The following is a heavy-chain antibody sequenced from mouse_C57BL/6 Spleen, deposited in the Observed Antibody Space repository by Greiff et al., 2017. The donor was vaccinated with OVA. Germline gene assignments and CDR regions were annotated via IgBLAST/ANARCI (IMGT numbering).Heavy chain of an antibody. CDR3: AREGYGNQFAY. Sequence: VKLMESGPELVKPGASVKISCKASGYAFSSSWMNWVKQRPGKGLEWIGRIYPGDGDTNYNGKFKGKATLTADKSSSTAYMQLSSLTSEDSAVYFCAREGYGNQFAYWGQGTLVTVSA. D-gene: IGHD2-10*02. J-gene: IGHJ3*01. CDR1: GYAFSSSW. V-gene: IGHV1-82*01. CDR2: IYPGDGDT.